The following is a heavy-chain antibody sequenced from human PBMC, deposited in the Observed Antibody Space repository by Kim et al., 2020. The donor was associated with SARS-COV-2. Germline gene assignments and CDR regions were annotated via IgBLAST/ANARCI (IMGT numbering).Heavy chain of an antibody. CDR3: ARGRPVLRFLEWLFPHWFDP. Sequence: SVKVSCKASGGTFSSYAISWVRQAPGQGLEWMGGIIPIFGTANYAQKFQGRVTITADESTSTAYMELSSLRSEDTAVYYCARGRPVLRFLEWLFPHWFDPWGQGTLVTVSS. CDR2: IIPIFGTA. J-gene: IGHJ5*02. V-gene: IGHV1-69*13. D-gene: IGHD3-3*01. CDR1: GGTFSSYA.